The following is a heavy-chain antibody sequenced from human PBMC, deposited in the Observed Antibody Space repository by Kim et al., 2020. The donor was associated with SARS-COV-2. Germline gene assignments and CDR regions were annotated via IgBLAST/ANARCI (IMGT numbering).Heavy chain of an antibody. CDR2: LSGGGANT. CDR3: AKRLENSYYTMDP. J-gene: IGHJ6*02. D-gene: IGHD3-3*01. V-gene: IGHV3-23*01. CDR1: GFTFSNYA. Sequence: GGSLRLSCAASGFTFSNYAMSWVRQAPGKGLEWVSSLSGGGANTYHADSVKGRFTISSDISKTTLYLLMNNLRAEDTAQSYCAKRLENSYYTMDPWGHGT.